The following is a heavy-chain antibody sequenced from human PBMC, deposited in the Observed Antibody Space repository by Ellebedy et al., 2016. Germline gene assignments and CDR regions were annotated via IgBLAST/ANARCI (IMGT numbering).Heavy chain of an antibody. V-gene: IGHV3-74*01. CDR1: GFTFSSYW. CDR2: INSDGSST. D-gene: IGHD2-15*01. CDR3: ASTLGDCSGGSCYPNYYYGMGV. Sequence: GESLKISXAASGFTFSSYWMHWVRQAPGKGLVWVSRINSDGSSTNYADSVKGRFTISRDNAKNTLYLQMNSLRAEDTAVYYCASTLGDCSGGSCYPNYYYGMGVWGQGTTVAVSS. J-gene: IGHJ6*02.